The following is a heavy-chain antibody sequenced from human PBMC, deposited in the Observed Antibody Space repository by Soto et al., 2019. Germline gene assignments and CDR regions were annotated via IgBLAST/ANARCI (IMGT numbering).Heavy chain of an antibody. CDR2: ISSSGSTI. D-gene: IGHD3-3*01. CDR1: GFTFSSYE. Sequence: SLRLSCAPSGFTFSSYEMNWVRQAPGKGLEWLSYISSSGSTIYYADSVKGRFTISRDNAKNSLYLQMNSLRAEDTAVYYCARGFPFYDFWSGSTPQSYFDYWGQGTLVTVSS. J-gene: IGHJ4*02. V-gene: IGHV3-48*03. CDR3: ARGFPFYDFWSGSTPQSYFDY.